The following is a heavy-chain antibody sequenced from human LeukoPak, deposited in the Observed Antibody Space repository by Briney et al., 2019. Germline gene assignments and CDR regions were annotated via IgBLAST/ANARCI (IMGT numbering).Heavy chain of an antibody. CDR3: ARPGRDDYSNYDGSNYYYYMDV. J-gene: IGHJ6*03. CDR2: ISYDGSNK. V-gene: IGHV3-30*04. CDR1: GFTFSSYA. D-gene: IGHD4-11*01. Sequence: GGSLRLSCAASGFTFSSYAMHWVRQAPGKGLEWVAVISYDGSNKYYADSVKGRFTISRDNSKNTLYLQMNSLRAEDTAVYYCARPGRDDYSNYDGSNYYYYMDVWGKGTTVTVSS.